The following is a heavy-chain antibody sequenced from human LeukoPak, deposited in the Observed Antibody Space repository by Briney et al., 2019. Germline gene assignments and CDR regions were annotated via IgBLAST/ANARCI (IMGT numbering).Heavy chain of an antibody. CDR2: ISGSGGST. V-gene: IGHV3-23*01. J-gene: IGHJ3*02. CDR3: AKGYYYDSSGFYDAFEI. Sequence: GGSLRLSCAVSGFTVSSNYMSWVRQAPGKGLEWVSAISGSGGSTYYADSVKGRFTISRDNSKNTLYLQMNSLRAEDTAVYYCAKGYYYDSSGFYDAFEIWGQGTMVTVSS. CDR1: GFTVSSNY. D-gene: IGHD3-22*01.